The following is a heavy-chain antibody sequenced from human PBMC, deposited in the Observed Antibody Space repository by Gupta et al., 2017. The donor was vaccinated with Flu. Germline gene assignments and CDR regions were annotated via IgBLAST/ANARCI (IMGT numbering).Heavy chain of an antibody. V-gene: IGHV2-5*02. CDR1: GFSPSTSGVG. CDR2: IYWDDDK. CDR3: AHKSRVVVVAAGFDY. D-gene: IGHD2-15*01. J-gene: IGHJ4*02. Sequence: QITLKESGPTLVKPTQTLTLTCTFSGFSPSTSGVGVGWIRQPPGKALEWLALIYWDDDKRYSPSLKSRLTITKDTSKNHVVLTMTNMDPVDTATYYCAHKSRVVVVAAGFDYWGQGTLVTVSS.